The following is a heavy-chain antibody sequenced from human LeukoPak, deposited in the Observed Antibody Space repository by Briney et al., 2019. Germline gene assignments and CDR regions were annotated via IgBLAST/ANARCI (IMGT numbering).Heavy chain of an antibody. CDR2: IYSGGSS. CDR3: ARGMGGYGGYDY. CDR1: GFTVSSNY. J-gene: IGHJ4*02. V-gene: IGHV3-66*01. D-gene: IGHD5-12*01. Sequence: GGSLRLSCAASGFTVSSNYMSWVRQAPGTGLEWVSVIYSGGSSYYADSVKGRFTISRDNSKNTVYLQMNSLRVEDTAVYYCARGMGGYGGYDYWGQGTLVTVSS.